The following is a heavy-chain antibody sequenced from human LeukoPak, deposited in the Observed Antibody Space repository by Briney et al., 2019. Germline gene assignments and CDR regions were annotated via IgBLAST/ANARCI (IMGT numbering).Heavy chain of an antibody. J-gene: IGHJ2*01. V-gene: IGHV3-48*02. CDR1: GFSFSTYS. D-gene: IGHD5-18*01. Sequence: GGSLRLSCAASGFSFSTYSMNWVRQAPGRGLEWVSYISSSSSTIYYADSVKGRFTISRDNAKNSLYLQMNSLRDEDTAVYYCAREPTVTSYWYFDLWGRGALVTVSS. CDR3: AREPTVTSYWYFDL. CDR2: ISSSSSTI.